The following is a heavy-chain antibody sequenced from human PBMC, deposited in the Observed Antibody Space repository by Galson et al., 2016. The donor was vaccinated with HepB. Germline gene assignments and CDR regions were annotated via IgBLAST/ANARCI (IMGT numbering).Heavy chain of an antibody. Sequence: QSGAEVKQPGESLKTSCKASGYTFNTYNMHWVRQAPGQGLEWMGIIKPSGGNTIYAQKFQDRITMTRDTSTSTVYMELISLRSEDTAVYYCAIELDHSFYFDYWGQGTLLTVSS. CDR3: AIELDHSFYFDY. J-gene: IGHJ4*02. V-gene: IGHV1-46*02. CDR2: IKPSGGNT. CDR1: GYTFNTYN. D-gene: IGHD1-14*01.